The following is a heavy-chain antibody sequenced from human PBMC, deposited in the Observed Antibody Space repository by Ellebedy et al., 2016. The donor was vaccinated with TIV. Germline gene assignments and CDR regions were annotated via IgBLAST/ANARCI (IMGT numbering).Heavy chain of an antibody. Sequence: SVRGRFTISRDKAKKSVYLQMNSLRVDDTGVYYCARGAMIWIFDSWGQGTLVTVSS. J-gene: IGHJ4*02. D-gene: IGHD3-22*01. CDR3: ARGAMIWIFDS. V-gene: IGHV3-11*06.